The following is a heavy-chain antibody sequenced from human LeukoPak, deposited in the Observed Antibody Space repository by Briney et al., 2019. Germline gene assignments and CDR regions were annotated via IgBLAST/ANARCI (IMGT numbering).Heavy chain of an antibody. V-gene: IGHV4-61*02. D-gene: IGHD1-26*01. CDR2: IYTSGST. J-gene: IGHJ6*03. Sequence: SETLSLTCTVSGGSFNSGSYYWSWIRQPAGKGLEWVGRIYTSGSTNYNPSLKSRVTISVDTSKNQFSLKLSSVTAADTAVYYCARASGSYGPYYYYYMDVWGKGTTVTVSS. CDR3: ARASGSYGPYYYYYMDV. CDR1: GGSFNSGSYY.